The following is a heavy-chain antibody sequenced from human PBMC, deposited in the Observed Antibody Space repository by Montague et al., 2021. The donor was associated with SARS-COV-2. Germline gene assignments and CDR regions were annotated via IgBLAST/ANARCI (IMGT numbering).Heavy chain of an antibody. CDR1: GFSLSTSGMC. D-gene: IGHD4-23*01. J-gene: IGHJ4*02. CDR2: SDWDDDE. Sequence: PALVKPTQTLTLTCTFSGFSLSTSGMCVSWIRQPPGKALEWLTLSDWDDDEYYSTSLKTRLTISKDTSKNQVVLTMTNMDPVDTATYYCARSYGTTVVTRAFDYWGQGTLVTVSS. V-gene: IGHV2-70*01. CDR3: ARSYGTTVVTRAFDY.